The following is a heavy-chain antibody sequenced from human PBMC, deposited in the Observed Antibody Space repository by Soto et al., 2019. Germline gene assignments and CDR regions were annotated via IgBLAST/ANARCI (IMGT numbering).Heavy chain of an antibody. CDR3: AREVAGTGAFDY. V-gene: IGHV4-31*02. J-gene: IGHJ4*02. CDR2: ILDSGTT. CDR1: GGSITSVNHY. D-gene: IGHD2-8*02. Sequence: QVQLEQSGPGLVKPSQTLSLTCNISGGSITSVNHYWSWIRQSPGEGLEWIGYILDSGTTHYNPSLKGRLTIAGDTSQTQFSLTIHSVTVADTAVYYCAREVAGTGAFDYWGQGTLVTVSS.